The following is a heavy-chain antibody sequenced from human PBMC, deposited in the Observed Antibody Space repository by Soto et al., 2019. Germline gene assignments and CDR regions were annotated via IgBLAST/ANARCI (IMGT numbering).Heavy chain of an antibody. CDR1: GGTFSSSA. D-gene: IGHD6-25*01. J-gene: IGHJ6*02. CDR2: IIAVFGTA. CDR3: ARERPERGKDV. Sequence: QVQLVQSGAEVKKPGSSVKLSCKASGGTFSSSAISGVRQAPGQGLEWMGAIIAVFGTAHYAQKFQGRVTITADKPTSTAYMELSRLRSEATAVYYCARERPERGKDVWGQGTTVTVSS. V-gene: IGHV1-69*06.